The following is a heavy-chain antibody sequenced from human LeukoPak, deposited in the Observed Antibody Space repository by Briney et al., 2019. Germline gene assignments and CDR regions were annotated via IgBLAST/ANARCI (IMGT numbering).Heavy chain of an antibody. CDR2: IRHDGTTQ. J-gene: IGHJ4*02. D-gene: IGHD5-18*01. V-gene: IGHV3-30*02. CDR3: AKQHSATWPFHDS. Sequence: PGGSLRLSCAASGFRFNKFGMHWVRQALGKGLEWVAFIRHDGTTQYYTDSVKGRFIISRDDSKNTVSLQMNSLRVDDTAFYYCAKQHSATWPFHDSWGQGTLVTVSS. CDR1: GFRFNKFG.